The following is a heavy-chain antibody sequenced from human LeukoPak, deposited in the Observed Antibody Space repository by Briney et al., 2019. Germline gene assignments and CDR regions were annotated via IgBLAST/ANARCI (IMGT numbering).Heavy chain of an antibody. CDR1: GLTFSSYG. J-gene: IGHJ4*02. D-gene: IGHD6-13*01. Sequence: GGSLGLSCAASGLTFSSYGMHWVRQAPGKGLEWVAFIRYDGSNTYYVDSVKGRFTISSDNSKNTLYLQMNSLRAEDTAVYYCAKDGIASTGPYHFDYWGQGTLVTVSS. CDR3: AKDGIASTGPYHFDY. CDR2: IRYDGSNT. V-gene: IGHV3-30*02.